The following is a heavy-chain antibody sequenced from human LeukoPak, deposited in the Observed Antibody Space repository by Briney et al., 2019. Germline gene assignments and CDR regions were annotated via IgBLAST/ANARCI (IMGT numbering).Heavy chain of an antibody. D-gene: IGHD6-13*01. Sequence: PSETLSLTCAVHGGSFCGYYWCWIGQPPGKGLEWIGEINHSGSTNYNPSLKSRVTISVDTSKNQFSLKLSSVTVADTAVYYCARLRAVTRSSSWLQVRRRFDYWGQGTLVTVSS. J-gene: IGHJ4*02. CDR3: ARLRAVTRSSSWLQVRRRFDY. V-gene: IGHV4-34*01. CDR2: INHSGST. CDR1: GGSFCGYY.